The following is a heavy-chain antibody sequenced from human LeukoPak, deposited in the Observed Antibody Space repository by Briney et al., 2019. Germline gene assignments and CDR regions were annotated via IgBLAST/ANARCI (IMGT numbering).Heavy chain of an antibody. V-gene: IGHV3-48*03. CDR3: ARDRRGSSRYSSGWYLDAFDI. J-gene: IGHJ3*02. CDR1: GFTFSSYE. D-gene: IGHD6-19*01. CDR2: ISSSGSTI. Sequence: GGSLRLSCAASGFTFSSYEMNWVRQAPGKGLEWVSYISSSGSTIYYADSVKGRFTISRDNAKNSLYLQMNSLRAEDTAVYYCARDRRGSSRYSSGWYLDAFDIWGQGTMVTVSS.